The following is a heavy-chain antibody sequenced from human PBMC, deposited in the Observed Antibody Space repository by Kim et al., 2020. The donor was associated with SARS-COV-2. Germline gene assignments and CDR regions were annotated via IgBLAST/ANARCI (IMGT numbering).Heavy chain of an antibody. CDR1: GFTFSDSA. D-gene: IGHD1-1*01. CDR2: IRSKVDGYAT. CDR3: TRGPGTTLAFWDAFD. J-gene: IGHJ3*02. V-gene: IGHV3-73*01. Sequence: GGSLRLSCGASGFTFSDSAMHWVRRASGKGLEWVGRIRSKVDGYATAYSASVRGRVTISRDDSRNTAYLQMKSLKTEDTAVYYCTRGPGTTLAFWDAFD.